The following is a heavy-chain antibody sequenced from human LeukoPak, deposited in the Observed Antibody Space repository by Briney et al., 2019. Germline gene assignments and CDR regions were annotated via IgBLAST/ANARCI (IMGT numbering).Heavy chain of an antibody. V-gene: IGHV3-74*01. CDR3: ARGQVVGAAQGDAFDI. D-gene: IGHD1-26*01. J-gene: IGHJ3*02. Sequence: GGSLRLSCAASGFTFSSYWMHWVRQAPGKGPVWVSRINNDGSGTTYADSVKGRFTISRDDAKNTLYLQMNSLRAEDTAVYYCARGQVVGAAQGDAFDIRGQGTMVTVSS. CDR2: INNDGSGT. CDR1: GFTFSSYW.